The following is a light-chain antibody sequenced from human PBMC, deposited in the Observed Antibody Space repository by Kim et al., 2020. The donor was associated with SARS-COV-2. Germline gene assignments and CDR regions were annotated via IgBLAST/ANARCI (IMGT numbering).Light chain of an antibody. Sequence: SYELTQPPSVSVSPGQTASIACSGDKLGDKYAFWYQQKPGQSPVLVIFQDSKRPSGIPERFSGSNSGNTATLTISGTQPTDEADYYCQARDSSTCVFGSGTKLTVL. V-gene: IGLV3-1*01. CDR2: QDS. CDR1: KLGDKY. CDR3: QARDSSTCV. J-gene: IGLJ1*01.